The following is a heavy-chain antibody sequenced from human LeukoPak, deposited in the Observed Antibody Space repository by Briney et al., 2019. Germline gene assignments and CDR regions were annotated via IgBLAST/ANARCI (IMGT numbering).Heavy chain of an antibody. D-gene: IGHD5-18*01. Sequence: GGSLRLSCAASGFTFSSYGMHWVRQAPGKGLEWVAVIWYDGSNKYYADSVKGRFTISRDNSKNTLYLQMNSLRAEDTAVYYCAGETVDTAMVLDYWGQGTLVTVSS. J-gene: IGHJ4*02. CDR2: IWYDGSNK. V-gene: IGHV3-33*01. CDR1: GFTFSSYG. CDR3: AGETVDTAMVLDY.